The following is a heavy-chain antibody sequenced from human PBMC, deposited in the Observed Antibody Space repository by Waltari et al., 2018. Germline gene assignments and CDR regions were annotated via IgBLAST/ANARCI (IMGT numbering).Heavy chain of an antibody. J-gene: IGHJ4*02. D-gene: IGHD3-3*01. CDR1: GFSFSRYA. CDR3: ANSPPYYDFWNWFDY. CDR2: ISGSGGST. V-gene: IGHV3-23*04. Sequence: EVQLVESGGGLVQPGGSLRLSCAASGFSFSRYALSWVRQAPGKGLEWVSAISGSGGSTYYADSVKGRFTISRDNSKNTLYLQMNSLRAEDTAVYYCANSPPYYDFWNWFDYWGQGTLVTVSS.